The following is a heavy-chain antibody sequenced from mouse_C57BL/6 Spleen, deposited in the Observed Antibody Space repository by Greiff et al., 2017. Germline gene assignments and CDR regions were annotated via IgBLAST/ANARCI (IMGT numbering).Heavy chain of an antibody. CDR3: ARGTVVEGWYFDV. CDR2: IYPGDGDT. V-gene: IGHV1-80*01. D-gene: IGHD1-1*01. J-gene: IGHJ1*03. CDR1: GYAFSSYW. Sequence: VNVVESGAELVKPGASVKISCKASGYAFSSYWMNWVKQRPGKGLEWIGQIYPGDGDTNYNGKFKGKATLTADKSSSTAYMQLSSLTAEDSAVYFCARGTVVEGWYFDVWGTGTTVTVSS.